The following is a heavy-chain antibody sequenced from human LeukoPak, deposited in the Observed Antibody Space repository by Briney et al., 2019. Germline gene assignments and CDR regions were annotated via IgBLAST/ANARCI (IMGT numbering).Heavy chain of an antibody. J-gene: IGHJ4*02. CDR2: ISSSSSYI. CDR1: GFTFSSYS. V-gene: IGHV3-21*01. CDR3: ARDLGNLRLGELDFDY. D-gene: IGHD3-16*01. Sequence: GGSLRLSCAASGFTFSSYSMNWVRQAPGKGLEWVSSISSSSSYIYYADSVKGRFTISRDNAKNSLYLQMNSLRAEDTAVYYCARDLGNLRLGELDFDYWGQGTLVTVSS.